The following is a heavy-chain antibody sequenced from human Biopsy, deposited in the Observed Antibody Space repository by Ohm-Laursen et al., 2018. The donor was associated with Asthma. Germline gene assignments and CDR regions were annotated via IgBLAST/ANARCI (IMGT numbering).Heavy chain of an antibody. D-gene: IGHD3-3*01. Sequence: SQTLSLTCGVYRGSLRVYVWSWIRQPPGKGLEWIGESNQGGSPTFNPSLESRVTISRDTSKNQLSLKLRSVTAADTAVYYCASGPEWYGLDAWGQGTTVTVSS. V-gene: IGHV4-34*01. CDR2: SNQGGSP. J-gene: IGHJ6*02. CDR1: RGSLRVYV. CDR3: ASGPEWYGLDA.